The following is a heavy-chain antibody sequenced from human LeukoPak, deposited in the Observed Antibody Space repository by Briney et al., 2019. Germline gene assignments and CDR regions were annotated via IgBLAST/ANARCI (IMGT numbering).Heavy chain of an antibody. CDR3: ARDNWDYGVHAFDI. J-gene: IGHJ3*02. CDR1: GFTFSSYG. Sequence: GGSLRLSCAASGFTFSSYGMHWVRQAPGRGLEWVAGIRYDGSSEYYADSVKGRFTISRDNSKNTLYLQMSSLRAEDTAVYYCARDNWDYGVHAFDIWGQGTMVTVSS. D-gene: IGHD1-7*01. CDR2: IRYDGSSE. V-gene: IGHV3-33*01.